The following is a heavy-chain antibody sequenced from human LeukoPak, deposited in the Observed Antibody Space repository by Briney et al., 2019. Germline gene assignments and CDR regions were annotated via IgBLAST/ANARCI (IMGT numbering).Heavy chain of an antibody. D-gene: IGHD3-22*01. CDR1: GFTFSSYW. CDR2: IKQDGSEK. J-gene: IGHJ4*02. Sequence: GGSLRLSCAASGFTFSSYWTSWVRQAPGKGLEWVANIKQDGSEKYYVDSVKGRFTISRDNAKNSLYLQMNSLRAEDTAVYYCAREGGYYEYYFDYWGQGTLVTVSS. V-gene: IGHV3-7*01. CDR3: AREGGYYEYYFDY.